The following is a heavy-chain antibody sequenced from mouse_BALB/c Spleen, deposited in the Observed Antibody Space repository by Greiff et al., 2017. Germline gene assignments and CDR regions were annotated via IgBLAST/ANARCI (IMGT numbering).Heavy chain of an antibody. CDR3: TRTGYARYYAMDY. CDR1: GFTFSNYW. D-gene: IGHD2-14*01. J-gene: IGHJ4*01. CDR2: IRLKSNNYAT. Sequence: EVKLVESGGGLVQPGGSMKLSCVASGFTFSNYWMNWVRQSPEKGLEWVAEIRLKSNNYATHYAESVKGRFTISRDDSKSSVYLQMNNLRAEDTGIYYCTRTGYARYYAMDYWGQGTSVTVSS. V-gene: IGHV6-6*02.